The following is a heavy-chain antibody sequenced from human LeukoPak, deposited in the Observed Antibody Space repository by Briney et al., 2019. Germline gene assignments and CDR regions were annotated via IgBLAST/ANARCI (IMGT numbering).Heavy chain of an antibody. V-gene: IGHV3-48*03. J-gene: IGHJ3*02. Sequence: GGSLRPSCAASGFTFSSYEMNWVRQAPGKGLEWVSYISSSGSTIYYADSVKGRFTISRDNAKNSLYLQMNSLRAEDTAVYYCARDYLTYYYDSSGYYLDAFDIWGQGTMVTVSS. D-gene: IGHD3-22*01. CDR1: GFTFSSYE. CDR3: ARDYLTYYYDSSGYYLDAFDI. CDR2: ISSSGSTI.